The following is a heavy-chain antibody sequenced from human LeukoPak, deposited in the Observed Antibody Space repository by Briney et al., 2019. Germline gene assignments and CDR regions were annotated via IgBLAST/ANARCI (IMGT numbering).Heavy chain of an antibody. CDR2: ITASGTAM. CDR3: ASSGSYRFDY. V-gene: IGHV3-48*02. CDR1: GFTFSSYS. D-gene: IGHD1-26*01. J-gene: IGHJ4*02. Sequence: GGSLRLSCAASGFTFSSYSMNWVRKAPGKGLEWVSHITASGTAMFYADSVKGRFTISRDNAKNSLYLQMNSLRDEDTAVYYCASSGSYRFDYWGQGTLVTVSS.